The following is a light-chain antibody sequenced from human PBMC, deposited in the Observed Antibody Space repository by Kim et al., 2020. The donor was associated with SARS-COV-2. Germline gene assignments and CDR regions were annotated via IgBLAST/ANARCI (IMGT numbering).Light chain of an antibody. CDR1: NMGSKN. V-gene: IGLV3-21*04. J-gene: IGLJ1*01. CDR2: YDS. CDR3: QVWDRSSDHYV. Sequence: APGRTARITCGGNNMGSKNVYWYQQRPGQAPVLVIYYDSDRPSGIPERFSGSNSGNTATLTISRVEAGDEADYYCQVWDRSSDHYVFGTGTKVTVL.